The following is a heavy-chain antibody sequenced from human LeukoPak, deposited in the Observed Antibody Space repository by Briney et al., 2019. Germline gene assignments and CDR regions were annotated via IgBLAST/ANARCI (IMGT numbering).Heavy chain of an antibody. CDR2: INPNSGGT. J-gene: IGHJ4*02. Sequence: ASVKVSCKASGYTFTGYYMHWVRQAPGQGLEWMGRINPNSGGTNYAQKFQGRVTMTRDTSISTAYMELSRLRSDDTAVYYCARDELTYYYDSRGYYGYWGQGTLVTVSS. CDR3: ARDELTYYYDSRGYYGY. D-gene: IGHD3-22*01. CDR1: GYTFTGYY. V-gene: IGHV1-2*06.